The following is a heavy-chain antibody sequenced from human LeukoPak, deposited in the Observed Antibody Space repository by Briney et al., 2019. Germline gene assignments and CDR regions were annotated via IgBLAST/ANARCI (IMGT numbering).Heavy chain of an antibody. CDR1: GFTFDDYA. J-gene: IGHJ4*02. CDR2: ISWNSGSI. V-gene: IGHV3-9*01. CDR3: VRGQETSWGLDF. D-gene: IGHD3-16*01. Sequence: GGSLRLSCAASGFTFDDYAMHWVRQAPGKGLEWVSGISWNSGSIGYADSVKGRFTISRDNAKNSLYLQMNSLRAEDTALYYCVRGQETSWGLDFWGQGTLVTVSS.